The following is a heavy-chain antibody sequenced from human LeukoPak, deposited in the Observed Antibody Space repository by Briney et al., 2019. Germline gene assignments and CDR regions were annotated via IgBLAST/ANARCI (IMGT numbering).Heavy chain of an antibody. D-gene: IGHD3-22*01. CDR3: ARGFSGYYSFDY. CDR2: VYYSGST. V-gene: IGHV4-59*01. CDR1: GGSISNYY. Sequence: SETLSLTCTVSGGSISNYYWSWIRQPPGKGLEWIGYVYYSGSTNYNPSLKSRVTISVDTSENQFSLKLNSVTAADTAVYYCARGFSGYYSFDYWGQGTLVTVPS. J-gene: IGHJ4*02.